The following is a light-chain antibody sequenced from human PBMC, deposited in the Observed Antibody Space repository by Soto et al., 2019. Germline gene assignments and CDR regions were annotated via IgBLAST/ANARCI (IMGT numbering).Light chain of an antibody. CDR3: MQPLQTPYT. J-gene: IGKJ2*01. Sequence: DIVMTQSPLSLPVTPGEPASISCRSSQSLLYSNGNNYLDWYVQKPGQSPQLLIYLASSRASGVPDRFSGSGSGTDFTLKISRVEAEDVGVSYCMQPLQTPYTFGQGTKLELK. CDR2: LAS. CDR1: QSLLYSNGNNY. V-gene: IGKV2-28*01.